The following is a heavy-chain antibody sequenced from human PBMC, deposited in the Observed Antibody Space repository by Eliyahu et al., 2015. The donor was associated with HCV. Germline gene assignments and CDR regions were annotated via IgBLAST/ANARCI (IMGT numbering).Heavy chain of an antibody. Sequence: EVQLLESGGGLVQPGGSLRLSCAASGFTFSSYAMSWVRQTPGKGLEWVSAISGSGGSTYYADSVKGRFTISRDNSKNTLYLQMNSLRAEDTAVYYCAYYYDSSGYSPYYYYGMDVWGQGTTVTVSS. CDR1: GFTFSSYA. V-gene: IGHV3-23*01. J-gene: IGHJ6*02. D-gene: IGHD3-22*01. CDR2: ISGSGGST. CDR3: AYYYDSSGYSPYYYYGMDV.